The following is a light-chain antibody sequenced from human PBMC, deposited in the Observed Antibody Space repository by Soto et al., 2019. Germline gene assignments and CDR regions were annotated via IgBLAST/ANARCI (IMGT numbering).Light chain of an antibody. CDR1: NSNLGSNP. J-gene: IGLJ2*01. CDR3: SAWDDSIFGPV. V-gene: IGLV1-44*01. CDR2: RDN. Sequence: QSVLTQPPSASGTPGQRVTISCSGGNSNLGSNPVNWYLHLPGTAPKLLIYRDNQRPSGVPYRFSGSKSGTSASLAISGLQSEDEADYFCSAWDDSIFGPVFGGGTKLTVL.